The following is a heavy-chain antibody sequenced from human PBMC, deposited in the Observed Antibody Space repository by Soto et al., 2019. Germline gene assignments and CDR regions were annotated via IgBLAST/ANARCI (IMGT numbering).Heavy chain of an antibody. CDR3: ATDLGKYGNKRNAFDI. J-gene: IGHJ3*02. D-gene: IGHD7-27*01. CDR2: INPDSGVT. V-gene: IGHV1-2*04. CDR1: GYTFIASY. Sequence: ASVKVSCKASGYTFIASYIHWVRQAPGQGLEWMGWINPDSGVTNYAQKFQGWVTMTRDTSITTAYMDLRSLKSDDTAVYYCATDLGKYGNKRNAFDIWGQGKMVTVSS.